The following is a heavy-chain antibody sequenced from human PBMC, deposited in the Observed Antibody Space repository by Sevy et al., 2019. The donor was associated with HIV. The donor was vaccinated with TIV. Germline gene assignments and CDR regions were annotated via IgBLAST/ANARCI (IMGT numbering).Heavy chain of an antibody. CDR2: NYYSGDT. CDR3: ARHRAYCSDGSCYSPWYFDL. J-gene: IGHJ2*01. D-gene: IGHD2-15*01. Sequence: SETLSLTCIVSGGSISGSNYYWGWVRQSPGKGPEWIGSNYYSGDTYYNPPLKSRVTISVDTSKNQFSVNLNSMTAADTAVYYCARHRAYCSDGSCYSPWYFDLWGRGTLVTVSS. CDR1: GGSISGSNYY. V-gene: IGHV4-39*01.